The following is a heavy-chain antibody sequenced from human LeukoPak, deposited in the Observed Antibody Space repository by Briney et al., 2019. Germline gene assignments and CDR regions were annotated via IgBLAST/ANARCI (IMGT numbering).Heavy chain of an antibody. J-gene: IGHJ5*02. Sequence: PSETLSLTCTVSGGSISSSSYYWGWIRQPPGKGLEWIGSIYYSGSTYCNPSLKSRVTISVDTSKNQFSLKLSSVTAADTAVYYCARVSYCSGGSCYSLSWFDPWGQGTLVTVSS. CDR3: ARVSYCSGGSCYSLSWFDP. V-gene: IGHV4-39*07. CDR2: IYYSGST. D-gene: IGHD2-15*01. CDR1: GGSISSSSYY.